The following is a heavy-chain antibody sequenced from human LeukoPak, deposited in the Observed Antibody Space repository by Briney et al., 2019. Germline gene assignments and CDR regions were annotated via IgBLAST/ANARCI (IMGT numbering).Heavy chain of an antibody. CDR3: ATAPHHYYDSSGPNFDY. J-gene: IGHJ4*02. Sequence: GASVKVSCKVSGYTLTELSVHWVRQAPGKGLEWMGGFDPEDGETIYAQKFQGRVTMTEDTSTDTAYMELSSLRSEDTAVYYCATAPHHYYDSSGPNFDYWGQGTLVTVSS. D-gene: IGHD3-22*01. CDR2: FDPEDGET. CDR1: GYTLTELS. V-gene: IGHV1-24*01.